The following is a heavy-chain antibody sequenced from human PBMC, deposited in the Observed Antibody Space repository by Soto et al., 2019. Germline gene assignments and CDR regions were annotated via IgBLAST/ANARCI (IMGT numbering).Heavy chain of an antibody. V-gene: IGHV5-51*01. Sequence: PWESLKISCKGSGYSFTSYWIGWVRQMPGNGLEWMGIIYPGDSDTGYSPSFQGQVTISADKSISTAYLQWSSLKASDTAMYYCARALGDGYNYAPPYFDYWGQGTLVTVSS. CDR3: ARALGDGYNYAPPYFDY. CDR1: GYSFTSYW. D-gene: IGHD5-12*01. J-gene: IGHJ4*02. CDR2: IYPGDSDT.